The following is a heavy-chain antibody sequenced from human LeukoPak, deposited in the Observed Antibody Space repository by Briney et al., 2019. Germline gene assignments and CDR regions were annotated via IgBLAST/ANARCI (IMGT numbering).Heavy chain of an antibody. CDR2: IYHSGST. D-gene: IGHD3-10*01. CDR1: GYSISSGYY. J-gene: IGHJ5*02. V-gene: IGHV4-38-2*02. Sequence: SENLSLTCTISGYSISSGYYWGWIRQPPGKGLEWIGSIYHSGSTYYNPSLKSRVTISVDTSKNQFSLKLSSVTAADTAVYYCARDGSGRKNWFDPWGQGTLVTVSS. CDR3: ARDGSGRKNWFDP.